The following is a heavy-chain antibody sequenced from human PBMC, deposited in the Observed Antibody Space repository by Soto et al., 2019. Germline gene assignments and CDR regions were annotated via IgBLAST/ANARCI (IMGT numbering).Heavy chain of an antibody. CDR3: AADLGYYDSSGYRDY. D-gene: IGHD3-22*01. V-gene: IGHV1-58*01. CDR2: IVVGSGNT. Sequence: SVKVSCKASGFTFTSSAVQWVRQARGQRLEWIGWIVVGSGNTNYAQKFQERVTITRDMSTSTAYMELSSLRSEDTAVYYCAADLGYYDSSGYRDYWGQGTLVTVSS. CDR1: GFTFTSSA. J-gene: IGHJ4*02.